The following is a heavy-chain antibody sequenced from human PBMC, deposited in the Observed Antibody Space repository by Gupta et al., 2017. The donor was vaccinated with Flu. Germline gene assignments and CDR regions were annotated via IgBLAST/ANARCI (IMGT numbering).Heavy chain of an antibody. CDR3: ARGRFGELLSYNWFDP. D-gene: IGHD3-10*01. CDR1: GYTFTSYY. V-gene: IGHV1-46*01. CDR2: INPSGGST. J-gene: IGHJ5*02. Sequence: QVQLVQSGAEVKKPGASVKVSCKASGYTFTSYYMHWVRQAPGQGLEWMGIINPSGGSTSYAQKFQGRVTMTRDTSTSTVYMELSSLRSEDTAVYYCARGRFGELLSYNWFDPWGQGTLVTVSS.